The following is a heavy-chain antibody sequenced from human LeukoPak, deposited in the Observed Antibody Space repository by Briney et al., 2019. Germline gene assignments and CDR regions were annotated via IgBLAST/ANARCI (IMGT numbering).Heavy chain of an antibody. D-gene: IGHD6-13*01. CDR3: FNRMRGQAGDFFYMAV. CDR2: IKTKLESYAI. V-gene: IGHV3-73*01. CDR1: GFTFSDAD. Sequence: PGGSLRLSCATSGFTFSDADMHWVRQASGKGLEWVGRIKTKLESYAIAYAASLKGRFTISRDDSTNTAYLQMNSLQTDDTAMYYCFNRMRGQAGDFFYMAVWGKGTPVTVSS. J-gene: IGHJ6*03.